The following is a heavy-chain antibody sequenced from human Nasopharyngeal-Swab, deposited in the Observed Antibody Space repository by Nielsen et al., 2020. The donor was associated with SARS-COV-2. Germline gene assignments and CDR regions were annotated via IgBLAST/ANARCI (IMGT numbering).Heavy chain of an antibody. J-gene: IGHJ4*02. V-gene: IGHV3-33*01. CDR1: GFTFSSYG. CDR2: IWYDGSNK. Sequence: GGSLRLSCAASGFTFSSYGMHWVRQAPGKGLEWVAVIWYDGSNKYYADSVKGRFTISRDKSKNTLYLQMNSLRAEDTAVYYCARDLAVGDDSYGYWGQGTLVTVSS. CDR3: ARDLAVGDDSYGY. D-gene: IGHD3-16*01.